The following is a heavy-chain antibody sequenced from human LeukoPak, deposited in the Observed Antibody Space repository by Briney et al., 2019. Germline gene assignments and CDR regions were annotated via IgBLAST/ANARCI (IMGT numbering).Heavy chain of an antibody. CDR3: ARRAGSGWPTFDY. D-gene: IGHD6-19*01. V-gene: IGHV4-38-2*01. J-gene: IGHJ4*02. Sequence: SETLSLTCAVSGYSISSGYYWGWVRQPPGKGLEWIGSIYHSGNSYYNPSLRSRVTRSVDTSKNQFFLKVSSVTAADTAVYYCARRAGSGWPTFDYWGQGTLVTVSS. CDR2: IYHSGNS. CDR1: GYSISSGYY.